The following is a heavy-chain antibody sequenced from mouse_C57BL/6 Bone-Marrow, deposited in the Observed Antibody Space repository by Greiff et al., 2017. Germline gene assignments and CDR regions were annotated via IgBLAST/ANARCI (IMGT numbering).Heavy chain of an antibody. J-gene: IGHJ2*01. CDR1: GFNIKDDY. CDR2: IDPENGDT. V-gene: IGHV14-4*01. Sequence: EVQLQQSGAELVRPGASVKLSCTASGFNIKDDYMHWVKQRPEQGLAWIGWIDPENGDTEYASKFQGTATITADTSSTTASLLLSSLTSEDTAVYYCTTAITTVVADYWGQGTTLPVAS. CDR3: TTAITTVVADY. D-gene: IGHD1-1*01.